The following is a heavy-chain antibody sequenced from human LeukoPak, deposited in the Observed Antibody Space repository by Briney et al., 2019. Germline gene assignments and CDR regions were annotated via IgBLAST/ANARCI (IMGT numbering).Heavy chain of an antibody. Sequence: PGGSLRLSCAASGFTFSSYAMSWVRQAPGKGLEWVSAISGSGGSTYYADSVKGRFTISRDNSKNTLYLQMNSLRAEDTAVYYCVNSRKMEKGTPGGTIDYWGQGTLVTVSS. D-gene: IGHD1-14*01. V-gene: IGHV3-23*01. CDR1: GFTFSSYA. CDR2: ISGSGGST. CDR3: VNSRKMEKGTPGGTIDY. J-gene: IGHJ4*02.